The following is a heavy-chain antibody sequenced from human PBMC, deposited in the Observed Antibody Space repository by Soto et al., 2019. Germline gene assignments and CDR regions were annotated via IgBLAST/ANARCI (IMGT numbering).Heavy chain of an antibody. D-gene: IGHD6-19*01. CDR1: GYTFTSYG. V-gene: IGHV1-18*01. CDR2: ISAYNGNT. Sequence: ASVKVSCKASGYTFTSYGISWVRQAPGQGLEWMGWISAYNGNTNYAQKLQGRVTMTTDTSTSTAYMELRSLRSDDTAVYYCARDDGIAVAGREFDYWGQGTRVTVSS. J-gene: IGHJ4*02. CDR3: ARDDGIAVAGREFDY.